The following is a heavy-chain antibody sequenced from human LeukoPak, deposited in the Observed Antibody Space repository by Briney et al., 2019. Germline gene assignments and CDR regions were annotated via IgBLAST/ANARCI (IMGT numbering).Heavy chain of an antibody. Sequence: ASVKVSCKASGGTFSSYTISWVRQAPGQGLEWMGWISAYNGNTNYAQKLQGRVTMTTDTSTSTAYMELRSLRSDDTAVYYCARENYGSGSYYVRDFDYWGQGTLVTVSS. V-gene: IGHV1-18*01. J-gene: IGHJ4*02. CDR3: ARENYGSGSYYVRDFDY. D-gene: IGHD3-10*01. CDR1: GGTFSSYT. CDR2: ISAYNGNT.